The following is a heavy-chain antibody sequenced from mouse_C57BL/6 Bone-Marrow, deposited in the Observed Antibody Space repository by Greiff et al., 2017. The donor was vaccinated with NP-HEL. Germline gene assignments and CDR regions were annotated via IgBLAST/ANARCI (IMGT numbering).Heavy chain of an antibody. CDR2: IDPENGDT. CDR1: GFNIKDDY. V-gene: IGHV14-4*01. J-gene: IGHJ3*01. CDR3: TNWDVGAWFAY. D-gene: IGHD4-1*01. Sequence: VQLKQSGAELVRPGASVKLSCTASGFNIKDDYMHWVKQRPEQGLEWIGWIDPENGDTEYASKFQGKATITADTSSNTAYLQLSSLTSEDTAVYYCTNWDVGAWFAYWGQGTLVTVSA.